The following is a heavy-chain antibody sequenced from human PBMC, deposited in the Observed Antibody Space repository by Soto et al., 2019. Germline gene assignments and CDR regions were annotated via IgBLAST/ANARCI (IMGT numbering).Heavy chain of an antibody. J-gene: IGHJ5*02. CDR1: VFTFSDYY. CDR2: ISFGSSFT. V-gene: IGHV3-11*06. CDR3: ARGLSRRILNYLEP. D-gene: IGHD2-15*01. Sequence: VGSLRLSCAASVFTFSDYYMTCLRQSPGKGPECISYISFGSSFTNYADSVEGRFTISRDNAKNTLYLQMNSLRVEDTAVYYCARGLSRRILNYLEPWGQGVLVTVSS.